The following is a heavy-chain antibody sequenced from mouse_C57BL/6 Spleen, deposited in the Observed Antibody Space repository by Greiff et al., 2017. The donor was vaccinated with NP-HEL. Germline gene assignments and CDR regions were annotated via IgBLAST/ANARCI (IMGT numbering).Heavy chain of an antibody. CDR1: GYAFSSYW. J-gene: IGHJ1*03. CDR2: IYPGDGVT. CDR3: ARGDYDLYWYFDV. D-gene: IGHD2-4*01. V-gene: IGHV1-80*01. Sequence: QVQLQQSGAELVKPGASVKISCKASGYAFSSYWMNWVKQRPGKGLEWIGQIYPGDGVTNYNGKFKGKATLTADKSSSTAYMQLSSLTSEDSAVYCCARGDYDLYWYFDVWGTGTTVTVSS.